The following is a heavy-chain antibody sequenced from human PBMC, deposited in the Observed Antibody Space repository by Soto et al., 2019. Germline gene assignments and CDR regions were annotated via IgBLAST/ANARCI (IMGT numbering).Heavy chain of an antibody. D-gene: IGHD3-10*01. V-gene: IGHV1-18*04. CDR1: GYTFTSYG. CDR2: ISAYNGKT. Sequence: QVQLVQSGAEVKKPGASVKVSCKASGYTFTSYGISWVRQAPGQGLEWMGWISAYNGKTHYAQTLQGRVTMTPATSTSTAYMELRSRRSGDTAVDDCAGCLGYGGAYPNQSDSASGVTYYYGMDVWGQGTTVTVSS. CDR3: AGCLGYGGAYPNQSDSASGVTYYYGMDV. J-gene: IGHJ6*02.